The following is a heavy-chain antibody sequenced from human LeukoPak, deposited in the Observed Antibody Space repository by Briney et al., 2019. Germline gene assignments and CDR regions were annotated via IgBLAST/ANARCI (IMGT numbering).Heavy chain of an antibody. CDR1: KFTFNNYA. CDR3: VKVPFGSGSYSTLDY. Sequence: GGSLRLSCAASKFTFNNYAMSWVRQAPGKGPEWVASISSSGANTYYGDSVKGRFIISRDNSKNTLYLQINSLRAEDTAIYYCVKVPFGSGSYSTLDYWGQGTLVTVSS. D-gene: IGHD3-10*01. CDR2: ISSSGANT. V-gene: IGHV3-23*01. J-gene: IGHJ4*02.